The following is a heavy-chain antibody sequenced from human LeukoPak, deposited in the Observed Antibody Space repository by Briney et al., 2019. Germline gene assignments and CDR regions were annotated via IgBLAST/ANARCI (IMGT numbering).Heavy chain of an antibody. V-gene: IGHV4-34*01. D-gene: IGHD3-10*01. CDR1: GGSFSGYY. CDR3: ARRLKRMLRGVIRGSSDYYSHYYMDV. J-gene: IGHJ6*03. CDR2: INHSGST. Sequence: PSETLSLTCAVYGGSFSGYYWSWIRQPPGKGLEWIGEINHSGSTNYNPSLKSRVTMSVDTSKNQFSLKLSSVTAADTAVYYCARRLKRMLRGVIRGSSDYYSHYYMDVWGKGTTVTISS.